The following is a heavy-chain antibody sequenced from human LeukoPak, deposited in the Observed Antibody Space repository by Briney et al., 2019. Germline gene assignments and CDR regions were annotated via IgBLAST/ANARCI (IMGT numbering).Heavy chain of an antibody. D-gene: IGHD6-19*01. CDR2: IYPDDSEI. CDR3: ARQAYSGGWFDY. CDR1: GYSFTSYW. J-gene: IGHJ4*02. Sequence: GESLKISCMGSGYSFTSYWIGWVRQMPGKGLEWMGIIYPDDSEIRYSPSFEGQVTISADKSINTAYLHWSSLKASDTAMYYCARQAYSGGWFDYWGQGTLVTVSS. V-gene: IGHV5-51*01.